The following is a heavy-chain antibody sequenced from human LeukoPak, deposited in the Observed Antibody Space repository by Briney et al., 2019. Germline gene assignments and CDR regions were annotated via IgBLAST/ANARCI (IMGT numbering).Heavy chain of an antibody. V-gene: IGHV1-18*01. CDR1: GYTFTKFG. J-gene: IGHJ5*02. CDR2: TSTFNGNT. Sequence: ASVKVSCKASGYTFTKFGISWVRQAPGQGLEWIGWTSTFNGNTNYTQRLQGRVTLTTDTSTRTAYMELRSLTFDDTAVYYCARDRNWFDPWGQGTLVTVSS. CDR3: ARDRNWFDP.